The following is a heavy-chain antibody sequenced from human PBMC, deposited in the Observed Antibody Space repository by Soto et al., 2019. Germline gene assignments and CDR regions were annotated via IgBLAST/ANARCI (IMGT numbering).Heavy chain of an antibody. J-gene: IGHJ6*03. Sequence: GGSLRLSCAASGFTFTTYSMNWVRQAPGKGLEWVSYIRHTGGTIYYADSVKGRFTSSRDNAKNSFSLQMNSLRAEDTAVYYCAREGNVVDPSNYYYMDVWGKGT. CDR2: IRHTGGTI. CDR3: AREGNVVDPSNYYYMDV. V-gene: IGHV3-48*01. D-gene: IGHD2-15*01. CDR1: GFTFTTYS.